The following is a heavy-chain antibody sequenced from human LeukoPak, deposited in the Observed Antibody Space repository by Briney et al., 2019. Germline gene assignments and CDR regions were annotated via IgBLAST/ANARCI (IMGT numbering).Heavy chain of an antibody. CDR3: ARDRTPLMPGYSYGGYYYYGMDV. CDR2: IIPILGIA. CDR1: GGTFSSYA. V-gene: IGHV1-69*04. D-gene: IGHD5-18*01. Sequence: ASVKVSCKASGGTFSSYAISWVRQAPGQGLEWMGRIIPILGIANYAQKFQGRVTITADKSTSTAYMELSSLRSEDTAVYYCARDRTPLMPGYSYGGYYYYGMDVWGQGTTVIVSS. J-gene: IGHJ6*02.